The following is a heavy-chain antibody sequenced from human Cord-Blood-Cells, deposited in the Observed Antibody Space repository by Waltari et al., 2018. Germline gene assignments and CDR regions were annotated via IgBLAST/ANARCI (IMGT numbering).Heavy chain of an antibody. J-gene: IGHJ3*02. CDR1: GYTFTYRY. Sequence: QMQLVQSGAEVKKTGSSVKVSCKASGYTFTYRYLHWVRQAPGQALEWMGWITPFNGNTNYAQKFQDRVTITRDRSMSTAYMELSSLRSEDTAMYYCVTPKLELQAFDIWGQGTMVTVSS. D-gene: IGHD1-7*01. V-gene: IGHV1-45*02. CDR3: VTPKLELQAFDI. CDR2: ITPFNGNT.